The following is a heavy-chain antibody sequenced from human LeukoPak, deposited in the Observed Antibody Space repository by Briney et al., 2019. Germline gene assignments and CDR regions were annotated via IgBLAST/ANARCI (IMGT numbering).Heavy chain of an antibody. D-gene: IGHD1-26*01. CDR2: IYYSGST. CDR1: GGSISSYY. V-gene: IGHV4-59*08. Sequence: SETLSLTCTVSGGSISSYYWSWLRQPPGRGLEWIGYIYYSGSTNYNPSLKSRVTISVDTSKNQFSLKLSSVTAADTAVYYCARHSPVGIYYFDYWGQGTLVTVSS. CDR3: ARHSPVGIYYFDY. J-gene: IGHJ4*02.